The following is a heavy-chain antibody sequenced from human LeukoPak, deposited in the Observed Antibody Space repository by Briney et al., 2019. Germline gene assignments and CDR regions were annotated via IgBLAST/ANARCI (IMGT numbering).Heavy chain of an antibody. D-gene: IGHD5-18*01. J-gene: IGHJ4*02. CDR3: VKALDTAMVPFDY. V-gene: IGHV3-64D*06. CDR2: ISSDGGST. Sequence: PGGSLRLSCSASGFTFSSYAMHWVRQAPGKGLEYVSAISSDGGSTYYADSVKGRFTISRDNSKNTLYLQMSSLRAKDTAVYYCVKALDTAMVPFDYWGQGTLVTVSS. CDR1: GFTFSSYA.